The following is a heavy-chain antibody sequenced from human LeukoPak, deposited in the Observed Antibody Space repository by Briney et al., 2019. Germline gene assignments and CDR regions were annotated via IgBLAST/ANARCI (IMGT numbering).Heavy chain of an antibody. CDR3: AKRFSYYDFWSGSNGDAFDI. V-gene: IGHV3-30*02. D-gene: IGHD3-3*01. CDR2: IRYDGSNK. Sequence: GGSLRLSCAASGFTFSSYGMHWVRQAPGKGLEWAAFIRYDGSNKYYADSVKGRFTISRDNSKNTLYLQMNSLRAEDTAVYYCAKRFSYYDFWSGSNGDAFDIWGQGTMVTSLQ. CDR1: GFTFSSYG. J-gene: IGHJ3*02.